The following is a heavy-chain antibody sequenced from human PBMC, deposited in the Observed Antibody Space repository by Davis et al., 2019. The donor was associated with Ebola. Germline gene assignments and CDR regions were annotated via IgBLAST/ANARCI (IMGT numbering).Heavy chain of an antibody. Sequence: MPSETLSLTCAVYGGSFSGYYWSWTRQPPGKGLEWIGEINHSGSTNYNPSLKSRVTISVDTSKNQFSLKLSSVTAADTAVYYCARDLGRGWFDPWGQGTLVTVSS. V-gene: IGHV4-34*01. CDR2: INHSGST. CDR1: GGSFSGYY. CDR3: ARDLGRGWFDP. D-gene: IGHD3-10*01. J-gene: IGHJ5*02.